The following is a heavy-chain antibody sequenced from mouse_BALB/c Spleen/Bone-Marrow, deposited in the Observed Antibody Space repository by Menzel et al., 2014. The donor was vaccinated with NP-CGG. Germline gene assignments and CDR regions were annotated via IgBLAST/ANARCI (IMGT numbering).Heavy chain of an antibody. J-gene: IGHJ4*01. CDR3: ASRYDTMDY. V-gene: IGHV1-9*01. CDR1: GYTFSSYW. CDR2: ILPGSGSI. Sequence: QVQLKESGAELIKPGASVKISCKATGYTFSSYWIEWVRQRPGHGLEWIGEILPGSGSIKYNEKFKGKATFTADTSSNTAYMQLSSLTSEDSAVYYCASRYDTMDYWGQGTSVTVSS.